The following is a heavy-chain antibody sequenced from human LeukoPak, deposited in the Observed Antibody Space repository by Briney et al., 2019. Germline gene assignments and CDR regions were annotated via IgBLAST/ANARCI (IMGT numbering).Heavy chain of an antibody. D-gene: IGHD2-2*01. V-gene: IGHV1-18*01. Sequence: RASVKVSCKASGYTFRSYGISWVRQAPGQGLEWMGWISAYNGNTNYAQKLQGRVTMTTDPSTSTAYMELRSLRSDDTAVYYCARGPGYCSSTSCYNLPDSSGWYNGYYYYYMDVWGKGTTVTISS. CDR1: GYTFRSYG. CDR2: ISAYNGNT. J-gene: IGHJ6*03. CDR3: ARGPGYCSSTSCYNLPDSSGWYNGYYYYYMDV.